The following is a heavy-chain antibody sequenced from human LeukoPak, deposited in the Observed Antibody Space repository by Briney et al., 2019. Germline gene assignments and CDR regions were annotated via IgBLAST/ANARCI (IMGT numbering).Heavy chain of an antibody. CDR1: GGSISSGSYY. CDR2: IYTSGST. CDR3: ARLALLTGYLRARWFDP. J-gene: IGHJ5*02. Sequence: SETLSLTCTVSGGSISSGSYYWSWIRQPAGKGLEWIGRIYTSGSTNYNPSLKSRVTISVDTSKNQFSLKLSSVTAADTAVYYCARLALLTGYLRARWFDPWGQGTLVTVSS. D-gene: IGHD3-9*01. V-gene: IGHV4-61*02.